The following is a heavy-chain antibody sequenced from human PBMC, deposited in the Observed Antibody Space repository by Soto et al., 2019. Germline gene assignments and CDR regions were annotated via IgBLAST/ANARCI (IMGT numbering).Heavy chain of an antibody. Sequence: EVQLLESGGGLVQPGGSLRLSCAASGFTFSSYAMSWVRQAPWKGLEWVSAISGGGGSTYYADSVKGRFTISRDNSKNTLYLQMNSLRAEDTAVYYCAIDDARKLGFDYWGQGTLVTVSS. D-gene: IGHD6-13*01. CDR1: GFTFSSYA. V-gene: IGHV3-23*01. CDR2: ISGGGGST. J-gene: IGHJ4*02. CDR3: AIDDARKLGFDY.